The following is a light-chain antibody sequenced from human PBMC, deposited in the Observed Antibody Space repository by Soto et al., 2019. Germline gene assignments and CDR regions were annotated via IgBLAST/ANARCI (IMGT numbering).Light chain of an antibody. V-gene: IGKV3-20*01. CDR2: GAS. CDR3: QQYGTSWT. CDR1: QSVSGTY. J-gene: IGKJ1*01. Sequence: XVXTXSXGXXXXXPGXRATLSCRXSQSVSGTYLAWYQQKPGQAPRLLIYGASSRATGIPDRFSGSGSGTDFTLTISRLEPEDFAVYYCQQYGTSWTFGQGTKVEIK.